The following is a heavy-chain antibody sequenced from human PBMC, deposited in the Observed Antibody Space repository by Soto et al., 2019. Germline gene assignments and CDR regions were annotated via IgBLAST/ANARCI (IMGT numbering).Heavy chain of an antibody. D-gene: IGHD3-22*01. Sequence: QVQLQESGPGLVKPSQTLSLTCTVSGGSISSGDYYWTWIRQPPGEGLEWIGYIYYSGSTHYNPSLKSRLTISLDTSKNQSSLKLSSVTAADTAVYYCARVEGYYDRNGYNWFDPWGQGTLVTVSS. CDR3: ARVEGYYDRNGYNWFDP. J-gene: IGHJ5*02. V-gene: IGHV4-30-4*01. CDR2: IYYSGST. CDR1: GGSISSGDYY.